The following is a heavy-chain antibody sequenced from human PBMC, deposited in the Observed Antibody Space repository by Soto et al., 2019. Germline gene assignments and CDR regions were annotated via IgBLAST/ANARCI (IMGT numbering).Heavy chain of an antibody. CDR3: ARGELRYFDWPIDAFEI. CDR2: INSDGSST. V-gene: IGHV3-74*01. CDR1: GFTFSSYW. J-gene: IGHJ3*02. D-gene: IGHD3-9*01. Sequence: GGSLRLSCAASGFTFSSYWMHWVRQAPGKGLVWVSRINSDGSSTSYADSVKGRFTISRDNAKNTLYLQMNSLRAEDTAVYYCARGELRYFDWPIDAFEIWGQGTMVTVSS.